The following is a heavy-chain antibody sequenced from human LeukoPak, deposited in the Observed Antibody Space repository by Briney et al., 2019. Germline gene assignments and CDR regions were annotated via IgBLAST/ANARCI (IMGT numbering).Heavy chain of an antibody. J-gene: IGHJ4*02. V-gene: IGHV4-59*01. D-gene: IGHD5-18*01. Sequence: PSETLSLTCTVSGGSISTYYWSWIRQPPGKGLEWIGYVYYSGSTNSNPSLKSRVIISVDTSKNQFSLKLSSVTAADTAVYYCARHEDTALVVSPFDYWGRGTLVTVSS. CDR3: ARHEDTALVVSPFDY. CDR2: VYYSGST. CDR1: GGSISTYY.